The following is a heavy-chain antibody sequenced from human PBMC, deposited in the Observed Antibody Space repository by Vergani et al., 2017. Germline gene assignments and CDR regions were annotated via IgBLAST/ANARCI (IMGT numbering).Heavy chain of an antibody. D-gene: IGHD3-22*01. Sequence: VQLQESGPGLLKPSETLSLTCSVSGASISSYFWSWIRQPAGKGLEWLGRVHTDGTAYYNPSLRTRVRLSADLSQSQFSLKMTSLTAADTAVYFCARYYDSSGYDGYWGQGTLVTVSS. CDR2: VHTDGTA. CDR1: GASISSYF. V-gene: IGHV4-4*07. CDR3: ARYYDSSGYDGY. J-gene: IGHJ4*02.